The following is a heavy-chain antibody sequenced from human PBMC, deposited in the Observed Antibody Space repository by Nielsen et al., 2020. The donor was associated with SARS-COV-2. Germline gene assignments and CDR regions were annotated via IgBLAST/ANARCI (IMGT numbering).Heavy chain of an antibody. CDR3: ARDPGGSAFDI. Sequence: GESLKISCAASGFTFSSHGMHWVRQAPGKGLEWVAVIWSDGSNEGYADSMKGRFTISRDNSKNTLYLQMNSLRAEDTAVYYCARDPGGSAFDIWGQGTLVTVSS. CDR2: IWSDGSNE. CDR1: GFTFSSHG. J-gene: IGHJ3*02. V-gene: IGHV3-33*01. D-gene: IGHD1-26*01.